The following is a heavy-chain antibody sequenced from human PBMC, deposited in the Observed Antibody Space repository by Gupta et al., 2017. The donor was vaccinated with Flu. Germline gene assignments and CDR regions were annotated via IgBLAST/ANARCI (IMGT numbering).Heavy chain of an antibody. CDR3: APNVERGDCFILEY. CDR2: IDWDDDK. V-gene: IGHV2-70*01. Sequence: QVTLRESGPALVKPTQTLTLTCTFSGFSLSTTPMCVSWIRQPPGEAPEWLALIDWDDDKYYSTSLKTRLTISKDTSKNQVVLTMTNMDPVDTATYYCAPNVERGDCFILEYWGQGTLVTVSS. J-gene: IGHJ4*02. D-gene: IGHD2-21*01. CDR1: GFSLSTTPMC.